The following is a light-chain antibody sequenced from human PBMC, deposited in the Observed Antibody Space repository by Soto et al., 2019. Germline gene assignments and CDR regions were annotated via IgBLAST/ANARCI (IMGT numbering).Light chain of an antibody. CDR3: QQRGNCPRT. CDR1: QSIIRS. J-gene: IGKJ2*01. Sequence: EIELTQSPATLSLSPGERATITCRASQSIIRSLAWYQQKPGKAPKLLIYDASNMATGIPARFSGSGSGTDFTLTISSLEPEDFAVYYCQQRGNCPRTFGQGTKVEIK. CDR2: DAS. V-gene: IGKV3-11*01.